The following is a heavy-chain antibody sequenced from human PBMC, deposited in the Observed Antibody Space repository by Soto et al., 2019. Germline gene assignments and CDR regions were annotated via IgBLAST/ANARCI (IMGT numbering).Heavy chain of an antibody. Sequence: QVQLVQSGAEVKKPGASVKVSCKASGYTFTSYGISWVRQAPGQGLEWMGWISADNGNTNYAQKLQGRATMTTDTTTSTAYIELRSLRSDDTAVYYSARDLDVSVAGKESRDYWGQGTMVTVSS. J-gene: IGHJ4*02. CDR1: GYTFTSYG. V-gene: IGHV1-18*01. CDR2: ISADNGNT. CDR3: ARDLDVSVAGKESRDY. D-gene: IGHD6-19*01.